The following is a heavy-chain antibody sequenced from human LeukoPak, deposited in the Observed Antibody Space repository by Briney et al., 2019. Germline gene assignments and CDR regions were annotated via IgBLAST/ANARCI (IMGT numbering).Heavy chain of an antibody. D-gene: IGHD2-21*01. CDR2: INPSGGST. CDR1: GYTFTSYY. Sequence: ASVKVSCKASGYTFTSYYMHWVRQAPGQGLEWMGIINPSGGSTSYAQKFQGRVTMTRDTSTSTVYMELSSLRSEDTAVYYCARVRYCGGDCYTPFDAFDIWGQRTMVTVSS. V-gene: IGHV1-46*03. J-gene: IGHJ3*02. CDR3: ARVRYCGGDCYTPFDAFDI.